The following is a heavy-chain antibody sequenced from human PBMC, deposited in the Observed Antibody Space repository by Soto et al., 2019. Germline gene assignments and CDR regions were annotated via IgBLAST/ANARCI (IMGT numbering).Heavy chain of an antibody. D-gene: IGHD5-18*01. V-gene: IGHV3-23*01. CDR1: AFTFSRYE. CDR2: ISGSGGST. Sequence: GWSLRLSCEVSAFTFSRYEVSWFRQAPLNVLEWVSSISGSGGSTYYADSVKGRFTISRDNSKNPLYLQMNSLRAEDTAVYYFAKDRSPRIQLWDPFDYWGQRTLVTVS. CDR3: AKDRSPRIQLWDPFDY. J-gene: IGHJ4*02.